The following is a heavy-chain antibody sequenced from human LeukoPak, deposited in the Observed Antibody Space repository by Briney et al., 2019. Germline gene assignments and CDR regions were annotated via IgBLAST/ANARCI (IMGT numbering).Heavy chain of an antibody. CDR1: GFTFSDYY. Sequence: GGSLRLSCAASGFTFSDYYMSWIRQAPGKGLEWVSYISGGSTTIYYADSVKGRFTISRDNAKNLVYLQMNSLRADDTAVYYCARDRGVTGTLWFDPWGQGTLVTVSS. V-gene: IGHV3-11*04. D-gene: IGHD1/OR15-1a*01. CDR3: ARDRGVTGTLWFDP. CDR2: ISGGSTTI. J-gene: IGHJ5*02.